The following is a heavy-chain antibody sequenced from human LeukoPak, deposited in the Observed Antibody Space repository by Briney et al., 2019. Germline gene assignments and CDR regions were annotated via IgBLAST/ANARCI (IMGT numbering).Heavy chain of an antibody. J-gene: IGHJ4*02. CDR1: GFRFSDYG. Sequence: GGSLRLSCAASGFRFSDYGMHWVRLPPGKGPDWVAVISDHGKNEYYADSVKGRFTISRDNSRNTLYLQMNSLRAEDTAVYYCAKDQLLFGVVIIPSIFDYWGQGTLVTVSS. CDR3: AKDQLLFGVVIIPSIFDY. CDR2: ISDHGKNE. D-gene: IGHD3-3*01. V-gene: IGHV3-30*18.